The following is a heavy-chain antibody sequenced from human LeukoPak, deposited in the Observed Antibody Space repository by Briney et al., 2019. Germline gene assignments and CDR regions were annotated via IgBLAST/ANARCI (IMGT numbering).Heavy chain of an antibody. Sequence: SETLSLTCTVSAGSISSGSSYWSWPRQPAGKGLEWIGRIYTRESTNYNPSLKSRVTISVDTSKNQCSLKLSSVTAAGTAVYYCARHIYGLNWFDPWGQGTLVTVSS. CDR1: AGSISSGSSY. J-gene: IGHJ5*02. D-gene: IGHD2/OR15-2a*01. CDR3: ARHIYGLNWFDP. V-gene: IGHV4-61*02. CDR2: IYTREST.